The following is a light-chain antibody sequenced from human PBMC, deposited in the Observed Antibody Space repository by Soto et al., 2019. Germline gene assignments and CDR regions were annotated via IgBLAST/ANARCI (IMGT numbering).Light chain of an antibody. CDR3: SSYASSGTVI. J-gene: IGLJ2*01. CDR2: DVI. V-gene: IGLV2-14*01. Sequence: QSALTQPASVSGSPGQSITISCTGTSSDVGAHNYVSWYQQHPVKAPKLMIYDVISRPSGISNRFSGSKSVNTASLTISGVQAEDEADYYCSSYASSGTVIFGGGTQLTVL. CDR1: SSDVGAHNY.